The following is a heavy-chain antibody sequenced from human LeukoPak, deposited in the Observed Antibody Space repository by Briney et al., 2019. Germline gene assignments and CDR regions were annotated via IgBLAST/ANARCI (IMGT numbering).Heavy chain of an antibody. CDR2: IKSTGSST. V-gene: IGHV3-23*05. CDR1: GFTFSSYA. J-gene: IGHJ3*01. Sequence: GGSLRLSCAASGFTFSSYAMSWVRQAPGKGLEWVSSIKSTGSSTYYGDAVKGRFTISRDNSENTVYLQMHSLRAEDTALYYCAKDRREGYPRDSFDVWGQGTAVTVSS. D-gene: IGHD5-12*01. CDR3: AKDRREGYPRDSFDV.